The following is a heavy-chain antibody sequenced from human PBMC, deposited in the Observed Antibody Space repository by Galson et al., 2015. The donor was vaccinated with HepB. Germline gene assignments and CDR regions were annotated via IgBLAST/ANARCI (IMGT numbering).Heavy chain of an antibody. D-gene: IGHD1-26*01. CDR1: GFTFSSYA. CDR2: ISGSGGST. Sequence: SLRLSCAASGFTFSSYAMSWVRQAPGKGLEWVSAISGSGGSTYYADSVKGRFTISRDNSKNTLYLQMNSLRAEDTAVYYCAKAPKWELRPFDYWGQGTLVTVSS. V-gene: IGHV3-23*01. J-gene: IGHJ4*02. CDR3: AKAPKWELRPFDY.